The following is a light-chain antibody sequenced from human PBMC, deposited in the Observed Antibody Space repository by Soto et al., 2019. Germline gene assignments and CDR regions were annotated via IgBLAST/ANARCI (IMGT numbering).Light chain of an antibody. V-gene: IGLV1-47*01. CDR1: SSNIGTNY. J-gene: IGLJ2*01. CDR2: EVS. CDR3: CSYTTITTVV. Sequence: QAVVTQPPSASGTPGQRVTISCSGSSSNIGTNYVYWYQHLPGTAPKLIIYEVSKRPSGVSNRFSASKSGNTASLTISGLQAEDEADYYCCSYTTITTVVFGGGTKLTVL.